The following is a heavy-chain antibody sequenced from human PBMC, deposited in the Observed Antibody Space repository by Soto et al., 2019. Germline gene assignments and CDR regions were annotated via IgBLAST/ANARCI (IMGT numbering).Heavy chain of an antibody. V-gene: IGHV1-69*08. Sequence: QVQLVQSGAEVKKPGSSVKVSCKASGGTFSSYTISWVRQAPGQGLEWMGRIIPILGIANYAQKFQGRVTITADKSTSTAYMELSSLRSEGTAVYYCARDVVVVVAATGANWFDPWGQGTLVTVSS. D-gene: IGHD2-15*01. CDR1: GGTFSSYT. J-gene: IGHJ5*02. CDR3: ARDVVVVVAATGANWFDP. CDR2: IIPILGIA.